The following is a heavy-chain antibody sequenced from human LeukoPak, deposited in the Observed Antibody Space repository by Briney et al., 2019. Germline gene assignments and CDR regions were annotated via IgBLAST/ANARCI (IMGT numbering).Heavy chain of an antibody. D-gene: IGHD3-3*01. CDR1: GGSVSSGISY. CDR3: ARAGVGESWFDP. CDR2: ISDSGGS. V-gene: IGHV4-61*01. J-gene: IGHJ5*02. Sequence: SETLSLTCSVSGGSVSSGISYWSWIRQPPGEGLEWIAYISDSGGSDYNPSLRGRVTISLDTSKNQFSLRLTSVTAADTAVYYCARAGVGESWFDPWGQGTLVTVSS.